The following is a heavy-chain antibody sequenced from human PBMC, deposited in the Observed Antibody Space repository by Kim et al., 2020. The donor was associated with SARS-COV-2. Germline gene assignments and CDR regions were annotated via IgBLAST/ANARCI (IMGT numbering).Heavy chain of an antibody. J-gene: IGHJ6*02. CDR1: GFTFSSYA. CDR3: AKPLLPYYYYGMDV. Sequence: GGSLRLSCAASGFTFSSYAMSWVRQAPGKGLEWVSAISGSGGSTYYADSVKGRFTISRDNSKNTLYLQMNSLRAEDTAVYYCAKPLLPYYYYGMDVWGQGTTVTVSS. CDR2: ISGSGGST. V-gene: IGHV3-23*01.